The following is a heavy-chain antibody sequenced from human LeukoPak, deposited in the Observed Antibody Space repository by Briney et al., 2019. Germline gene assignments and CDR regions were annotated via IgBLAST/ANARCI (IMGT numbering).Heavy chain of an antibody. V-gene: IGHV1-18*01. D-gene: IGHD3-10*01. CDR1: GYTFTCYG. J-gene: IGHJ3*01. Sequence: ASVKVCCNASGYTFTCYGIGWVREAPGQGLEWMGWISAYNGNTNYAQKLQGRVTMTTDTSTSTAYMELRSLRSDDTAVYYCARETLLWFGELTDAFDSSGPGTMVTVSS. CDR3: ARETLLWFGELTDAFDS. CDR2: ISAYNGNT.